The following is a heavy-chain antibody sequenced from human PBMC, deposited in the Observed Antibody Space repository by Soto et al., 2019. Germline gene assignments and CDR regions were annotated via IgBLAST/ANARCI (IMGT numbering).Heavy chain of an antibody. J-gene: IGHJ6*02. V-gene: IGHV3-23*01. Sequence: GGSLRLSCAASGFTFSSYAMSWVRQAPGKGLEWVSAISGGGGSTYYADSVKGRFTISRDNSKNTLYLQMNSLRAEDTAVYYCASSWRFSYYYYYGMDVWGQGTTVTVSS. CDR1: GFTFSSYA. CDR2: ISGGGGST. D-gene: IGHD1-1*01. CDR3: ASSWRFSYYYYYGMDV.